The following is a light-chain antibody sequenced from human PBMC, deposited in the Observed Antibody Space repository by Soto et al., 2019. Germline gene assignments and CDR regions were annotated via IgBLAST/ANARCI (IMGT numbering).Light chain of an antibody. CDR1: SRDVGAYNY. CDR3: SSYKSANTLV. Sequence: QSPLTQAASVSGSPGQAITISCTGTSRDVGAYNYASWYQQHPGNAPKLMIYDVSYRPSGVSNRFSGSKSGSTASLTISGLQAEDDADYFCSSYKSANTLVFGRGTKVTVL. CDR2: DVS. J-gene: IGLJ3*02. V-gene: IGLV2-14*03.